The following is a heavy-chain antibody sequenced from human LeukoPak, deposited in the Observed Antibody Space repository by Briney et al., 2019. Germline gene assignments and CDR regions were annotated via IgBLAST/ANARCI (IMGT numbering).Heavy chain of an antibody. J-gene: IGHJ4*02. Sequence: PSETLSLTCTVSGGSISSSSYYWGWIRQPPGKGLEWIVSICYSGSTYYNPSLKSRVTISVGTSKNQFSLKLSSVTAADTGVYYCAREGTTYYDILTGYFHPTYYFDYWGQGTLVTVSS. CDR2: ICYSGST. CDR3: AREGTTYYDILTGYFHPTYYFDY. V-gene: IGHV4-39*07. CDR1: GGSISSSSYY. D-gene: IGHD3-9*01.